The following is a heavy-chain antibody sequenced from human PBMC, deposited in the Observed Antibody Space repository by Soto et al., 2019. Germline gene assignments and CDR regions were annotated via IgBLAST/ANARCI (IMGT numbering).Heavy chain of an antibody. D-gene: IGHD4-17*01. CDR2: INHSGST. CDR1: GGSFSGYY. CDR3: ARGNNHGGHSSSSFQH. Sequence: SETLSLTCAVYGGSFSGYYWSWIRQPPGKGLEWIGEINHSGSTNYNPSLKSRVTISVDTSKNQFSLKLSSVTAADTAVYYCARGNNHGGHSSSSFQHWGQGTLVTVSS. J-gene: IGHJ1*01. V-gene: IGHV4-34*01.